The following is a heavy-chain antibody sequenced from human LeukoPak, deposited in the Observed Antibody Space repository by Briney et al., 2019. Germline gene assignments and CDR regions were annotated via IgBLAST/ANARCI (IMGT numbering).Heavy chain of an antibody. CDR3: ARERGSYYFDY. V-gene: IGHV1-18*01. CDR2: ISPHNGNT. D-gene: IGHD3-16*01. J-gene: IGHJ4*02. CDR1: GYTFSTYG. Sequence: ASVKVSCKASGYTFSTYGITWVRQAHGQGLEWLGWISPHNGNTNYAQKLQGRVTMTTDTSTSTAYMELRSLRSDDTAVYYCARERGSYYFDYWGQGTLVTVSS.